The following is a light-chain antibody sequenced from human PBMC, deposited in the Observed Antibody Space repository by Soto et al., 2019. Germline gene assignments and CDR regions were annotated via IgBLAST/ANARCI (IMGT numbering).Light chain of an antibody. CDR3: QQYGSSSGLLT. V-gene: IGKV3-20*01. CDR1: RSVTNNY. Sequence: IVLTQSPGSLSLSPGERATLPCRASRSVTNNYLAWYEQKPGQAPRLLVHGASSRDTGIPDRFSGSGSGTDFTLTISRLETEDFAVYYCQQYGSSSGLLTFGPGTKVD. J-gene: IGKJ3*01. CDR2: GAS.